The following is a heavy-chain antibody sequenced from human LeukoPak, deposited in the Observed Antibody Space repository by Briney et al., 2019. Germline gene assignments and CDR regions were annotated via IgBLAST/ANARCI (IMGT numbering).Heavy chain of an antibody. J-gene: IGHJ4*02. Sequence: GGSLRLSCAASGFIFSNYWMTWVRQAPGKGLEWVANIKQDGSEKYYVDSVKGRFTISRDNAKNSLYLQMNSLRAEDTAVYYCARVSGYSYGPRGRFDYWGQGTLVTVSS. D-gene: IGHD5-18*01. CDR3: ARVSGYSYGPRGRFDY. V-gene: IGHV3-7*01. CDR1: GFIFSNYW. CDR2: IKQDGSEK.